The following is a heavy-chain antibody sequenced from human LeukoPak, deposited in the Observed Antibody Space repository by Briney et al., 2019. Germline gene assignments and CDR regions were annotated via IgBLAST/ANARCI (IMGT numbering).Heavy chain of an antibody. CDR1: GGSISSYY. V-gene: IGHV4-59*08. D-gene: IGHD6-13*01. CDR3: ARGIASGTLSYYYYGMDV. J-gene: IGHJ6*02. CDR2: IYYSGST. Sequence: PSETLSLTCAVSGGSISSYYWTRIRQPPGKGLEWIGYIYYSGSTNYNPSPKSRVTISVDTSKNQFSLKLSSVTAADTAVYYCARGIASGTLSYYYYGMDVWGQGTTVTVSS.